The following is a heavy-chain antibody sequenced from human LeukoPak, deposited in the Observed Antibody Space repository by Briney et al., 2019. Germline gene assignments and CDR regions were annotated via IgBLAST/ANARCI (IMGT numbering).Heavy chain of an antibody. J-gene: IGHJ4*02. CDR1: GGSISSRSYY. D-gene: IGHD1-7*01. CDR2: IYYSGST. V-gene: IGHV4-39*01. CDR3: ASLGTGTMEFDY. Sequence: SETLSLTCTVSGGSISSRSYYWGWIRQPPGKGLEWIGSIYYSGSTYYNPSLKSRVTISVDTSKNQFSLKLSSVTAADTAVYYCASLGTGTMEFDYWGQGTLVTVSS.